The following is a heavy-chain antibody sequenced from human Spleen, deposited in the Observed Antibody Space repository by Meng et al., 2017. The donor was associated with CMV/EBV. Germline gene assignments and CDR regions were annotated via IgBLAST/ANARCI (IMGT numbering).Heavy chain of an antibody. CDR2: IYQTGKT. D-gene: IGHD5-12*01. V-gene: IGHV4-39*07. J-gene: IGHJ4*03. Sequence: GSLRLSCTVSGDSIRRSSYYWDWIRQPPGKGLEWIGHIYQTGKTYSNPSLKSRVTISVDTSKNQFSLKLNSVTAADTAVYYCAREGYGGSTLDYWGQGTTVTVSS. CDR3: AREGYGGSTLDY. CDR1: GDSIRRSSYY.